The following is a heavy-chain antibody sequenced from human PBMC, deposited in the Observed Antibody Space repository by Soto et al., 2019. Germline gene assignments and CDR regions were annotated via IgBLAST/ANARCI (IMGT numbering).Heavy chain of an antibody. Sequence: EVQLVESGGGLVQPGGSLRLSCAASGFTVSSNYMSWVRQAPGKGLECVSVIFTGGSTYYADSVKGRCTISRHRSTNTVYLHMDSLRAEDTAVYYCARDRQSSGWLDAFDIWGQGTMVTVSS. V-gene: IGHV3-53*04. CDR2: IFTGGST. CDR3: ARDRQSSGWLDAFDI. CDR1: GFTVSSNY. D-gene: IGHD6-19*01. J-gene: IGHJ3*02.